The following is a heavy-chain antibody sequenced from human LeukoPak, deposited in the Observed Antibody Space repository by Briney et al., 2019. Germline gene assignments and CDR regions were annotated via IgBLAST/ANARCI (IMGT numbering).Heavy chain of an antibody. CDR1: EYTFTGYF. D-gene: IGHD6-13*01. Sequence: ASVKVSCKASEYTFTGYFMHWVRQAPGQGLEWMGWISPNSGGTNYSQKFQGRVTMTRDTSISTAYMELSRLRSDDTAVYYCAKAAGTLAYYFDYWGQGTLVTVSS. J-gene: IGHJ4*02. CDR3: AKAAGTLAYYFDY. CDR2: ISPNSGGT. V-gene: IGHV1-2*02.